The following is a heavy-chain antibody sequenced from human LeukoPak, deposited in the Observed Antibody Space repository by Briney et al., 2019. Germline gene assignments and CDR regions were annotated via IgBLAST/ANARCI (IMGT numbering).Heavy chain of an antibody. D-gene: IGHD3-3*01. J-gene: IGHJ4*02. V-gene: IGHV4-39*07. Sequence: PSETLSLTCTVSGGSISSSTYHWGWIRQPPGKGLEWIGSIYYGESTYYNPSLKSRVTISVDTSKDQFSLRLSSVTAADTAVYYCARRSSGRPVDYWGQGTLVTVSS. CDR3: ARRSSGRPVDY. CDR1: GGSISSSTYH. CDR2: IYYGEST.